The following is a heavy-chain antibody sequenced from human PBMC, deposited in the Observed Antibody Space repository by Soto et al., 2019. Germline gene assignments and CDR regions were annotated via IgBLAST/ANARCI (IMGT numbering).Heavy chain of an antibody. Sequence: QVQLQQWGAGLLKPSETLSLTCTVYGGSFSAYYWTWIRQPPGTGLEWIGEIIHSGSTNYNPSLKSRVTISVDTSKNQFSLKLTSVTAADTAVYYCARDKITGLFDYWGQGTLVTVSS. CDR2: IIHSGST. J-gene: IGHJ4*02. V-gene: IGHV4-34*12. D-gene: IGHD2-8*02. CDR3: ARDKITGLFDY. CDR1: GGSFSAYY.